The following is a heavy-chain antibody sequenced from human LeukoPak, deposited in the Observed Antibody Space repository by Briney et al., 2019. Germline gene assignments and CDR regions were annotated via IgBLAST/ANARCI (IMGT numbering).Heavy chain of an antibody. V-gene: IGHV4-39*01. CDR3: ARRPPDSSGYWRDY. J-gene: IGHJ4*02. CDR2: IYYSGST. D-gene: IGHD3-22*01. Sequence: SETLSLTCTVSGGSISSGSYYWGWIRQPPGKGLEWIGSIYYSGSTYYNPSLKSRVTISVDTSKNQFSLKLGSVTAADTAVYYCARRPPDSSGYWRDYWGQGTLVTVSS. CDR1: GGSISSGSYY.